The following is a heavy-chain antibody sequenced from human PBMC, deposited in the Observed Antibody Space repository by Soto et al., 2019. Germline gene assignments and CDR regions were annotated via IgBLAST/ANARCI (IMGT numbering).Heavy chain of an antibody. Sequence: GASVKVSCKVSGYTLTGLSMHWVRQAPGKGLEWMGGFDPEDGETIYAQKFQGRVTMTEDTSTDTAYMELSSLRSEDTAVYYCATVCSGGSCYSYYFDYWGQGTLVTVSS. D-gene: IGHD2-15*01. CDR2: FDPEDGET. J-gene: IGHJ4*02. V-gene: IGHV1-24*01. CDR1: GYTLTGLS. CDR3: ATVCSGGSCYSYYFDY.